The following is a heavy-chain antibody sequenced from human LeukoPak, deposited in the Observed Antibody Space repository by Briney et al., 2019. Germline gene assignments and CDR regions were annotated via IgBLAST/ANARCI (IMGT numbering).Heavy chain of an antibody. CDR3: ARDHGDRYYDYYYMDV. J-gene: IGHJ6*03. D-gene: IGHD4-17*01. CDR2: IIPILGIA. Sequence: SVKVSCXASGGTFSSYTISWVRQAPGQGLEWMGRIIPILGIANYAQKFQGRVTITADKSTSTAYMELSSLRSEDTAVYYCARDHGDRYYDYYYMDVWGKGTTVTVSS. CDR1: GGTFSSYT. V-gene: IGHV1-69*04.